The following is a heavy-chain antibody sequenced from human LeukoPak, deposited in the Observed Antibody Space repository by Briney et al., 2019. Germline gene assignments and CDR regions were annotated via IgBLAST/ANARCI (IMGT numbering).Heavy chain of an antibody. V-gene: IGHV1-2*06. J-gene: IGHJ4*02. CDR1: GYTFTGSY. CDR2: IIPNSGAT. Sequence: ASVKVSCKASGYTFTGSYIHWVRQAPGQGLEWMGRIIPNSGATNYAQKFQGRVTMTRDTSISTAYMELSRLRSDDTAVYYCARDAPRIAAAGHGDYWGQGTLVTVSS. D-gene: IGHD6-13*01. CDR3: ARDAPRIAAAGHGDY.